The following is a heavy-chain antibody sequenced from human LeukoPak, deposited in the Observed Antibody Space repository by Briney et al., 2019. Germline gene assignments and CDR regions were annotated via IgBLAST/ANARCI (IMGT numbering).Heavy chain of an antibody. Sequence: SQTLSLTCAISGDSFSSNSVTWNWIRQSPSRGPEWLGRTYYRSTWYNDYAVSVRGRITVNPDTSKNQFSLHLNSVTPEDTAVYYCARRLTQYDCFDPWGQGILVTVSS. CDR3: ARRLTQYDCFDP. J-gene: IGHJ5*02. CDR1: GDSFSSNSVT. D-gene: IGHD2-2*01. V-gene: IGHV6-1*01. CDR2: TYYRSTWYN.